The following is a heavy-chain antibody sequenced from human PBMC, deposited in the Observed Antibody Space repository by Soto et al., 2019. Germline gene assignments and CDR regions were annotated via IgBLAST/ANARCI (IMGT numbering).Heavy chain of an antibody. CDR2: INPSGGAP. J-gene: IGHJ4*02. CDR1: GYTFTSYN. D-gene: IGHD1-26*01. CDR3: AKDGGSFNFDY. Sequence: ASVKVSCKASGYTFTSYNMHWVRQAPGQGLECMGIINPSGGAPTYAQRFQGRVTMTSDTSTSTVYMQLSSLRSDDTAMYYCAKDGGSFNFDYWGQGTLVTVSS. V-gene: IGHV1-46*01.